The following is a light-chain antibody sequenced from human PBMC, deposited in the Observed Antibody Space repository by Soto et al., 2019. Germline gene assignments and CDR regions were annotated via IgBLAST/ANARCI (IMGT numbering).Light chain of an antibody. CDR3: QQYNDWPRT. Sequence: AIQVTQSPSSLSASVGDRVTITCRASQGIRNELSWYQQKPGKAPKFLIFAASNLQSGVPSRFSGSGSGTDFTLTISSLQPEDFAIFYCQQYNDWPRTFGQGTKL. J-gene: IGKJ2*01. CDR2: AAS. V-gene: IGKV1-6*01. CDR1: QGIRNE.